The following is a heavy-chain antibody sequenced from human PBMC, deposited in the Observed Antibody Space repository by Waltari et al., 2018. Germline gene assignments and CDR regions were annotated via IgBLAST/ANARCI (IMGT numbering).Heavy chain of an antibody. CDR3: ARGSGRGWYDPLTFDI. D-gene: IGHD6-19*01. CDR1: GYTFTSYD. Sequence: QVQLVQSGAEVKKPGASVKVSCKASGYTFTSYDINWVRQATGQGREWMGWMNPNSGNTGYAQKFQGRVTMTRNTSISTAYMELSSLRSEDTAVYYCARGSGRGWYDPLTFDIWGQGTMVTVSS. V-gene: IGHV1-8*02. J-gene: IGHJ3*02. CDR2: MNPNSGNT.